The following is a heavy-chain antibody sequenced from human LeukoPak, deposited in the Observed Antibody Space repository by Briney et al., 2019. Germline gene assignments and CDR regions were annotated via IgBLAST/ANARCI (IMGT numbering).Heavy chain of an antibody. J-gene: IGHJ6*02. V-gene: IGHV1-69*13. CDR3: ASGGEQQLASLFGMDV. CDR2: IIPIFGTA. CDR1: GGTFSCYA. D-gene: IGHD6-13*01. Sequence: ASVKVSCTASGGTFSCYAISWVRQAPGQGLEWMGGIIPIFGTANYAQKFQGRVTITADESTSTAYMELSSLRSEDTAVYYCASGGEQQLASLFGMDVWGQGTTVTVSS.